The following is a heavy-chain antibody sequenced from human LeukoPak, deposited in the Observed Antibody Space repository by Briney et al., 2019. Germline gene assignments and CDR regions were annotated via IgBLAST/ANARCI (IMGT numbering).Heavy chain of an antibody. D-gene: IGHD3-16*02. CDR2: IYYSGSA. J-gene: IGHJ3*02. CDR3: ASGSHSTFGGVIVILAAFDI. CDR1: GGSISSYY. V-gene: IGHV4-59*08. Sequence: SETLSLTCSVSGGSISSYYWSWIRQPPGKGLEWIGSIYYSGSANYSPSLKSRVTISVDTSKNQFSLKLSSVTAADTAVYYCASGSHSTFGGVIVILAAFDIWGQGTMVTVSS.